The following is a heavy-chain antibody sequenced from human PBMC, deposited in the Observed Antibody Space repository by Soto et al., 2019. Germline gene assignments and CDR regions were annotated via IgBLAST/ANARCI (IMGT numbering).Heavy chain of an antibody. D-gene: IGHD4-17*01. CDR2: IYPGDSDT. CDR1: GYSFTSYW. CDR3: ASPNPAFDYGGNWDYYGLDV. V-gene: IGHV5-51*01. Sequence: PGESLKVSCKGSGYSFTSYWIGWVRQMPGKGLEWMGIIYPGDSDTRYSPSFQGQVTISADKSISTAYLQWSSLKASDTAMYYCASPNPAFDYGGNWDYYGLDVWGQGTTVTVSS. J-gene: IGHJ6*02.